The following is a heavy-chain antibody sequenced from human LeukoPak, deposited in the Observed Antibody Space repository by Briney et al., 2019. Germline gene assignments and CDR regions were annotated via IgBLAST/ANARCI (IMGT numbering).Heavy chain of an antibody. J-gene: IGHJ4*02. V-gene: IGHV3-23*01. CDR3: AKARGSGSYGGSSDY. D-gene: IGHD3-10*01. CDR2: ISGSGGST. CDR1: GFTFSSYA. Sequence: GGSLRLSCAASGFTFSSYAMSWVRQAPGKGLEWVSAISGSGGSTYYADSVKGRFTISRDNSKNTLYLQMSSLRAEDTAVYYCAKARGSGSYGGSSDYWGPGTLVTVSS.